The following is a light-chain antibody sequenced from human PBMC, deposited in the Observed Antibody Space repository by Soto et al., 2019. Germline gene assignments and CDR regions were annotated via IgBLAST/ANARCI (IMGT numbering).Light chain of an antibody. CDR2: GAS. V-gene: IGKV3-20*01. Sequence: EIVLTQSPGTLSLSPGERATLSCRASQSVSSSYLAWYQQKPCQAPRLLIYGASSMATGIPDRFSGSVSGPDFTLTISRLEPEDFAVYYCQQYGSSPRTFGGGTKVEIK. J-gene: IGKJ4*01. CDR1: QSVSSSY. CDR3: QQYGSSPRT.